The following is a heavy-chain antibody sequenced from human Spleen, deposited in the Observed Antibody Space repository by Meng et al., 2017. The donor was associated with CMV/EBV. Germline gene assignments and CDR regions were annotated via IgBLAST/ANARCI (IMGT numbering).Heavy chain of an antibody. Sequence: LSLTCAASGFTFSSYGMHWVRQAPGKGLEWVAVIWYDGSNKYYADSVKGRFTISRDNSKNTLYLQMNSLRAEDTAVYYCAKQTMPLQPGDYYGMDVWGQGTTVTVSS. CDR1: GFTFSSYG. CDR3: AKQTMPLQPGDYYGMDV. J-gene: IGHJ6*02. D-gene: IGHD2-2*01. V-gene: IGHV3-33*08. CDR2: IWYDGSNK.